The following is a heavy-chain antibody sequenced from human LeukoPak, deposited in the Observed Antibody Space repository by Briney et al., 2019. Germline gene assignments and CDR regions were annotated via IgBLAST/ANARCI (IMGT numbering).Heavy chain of an antibody. D-gene: IGHD4-17*01. Sequence: ASVRVSCKASGYTFTSYDISWLRQAPGQGLEWMGRISAYNGNTNYAQKLQGRVTMTTDTSTRTAYMELRSLRSDDTAVYFCAREYYDYDEGFDYWGQGTLVTVSS. J-gene: IGHJ4*02. CDR3: AREYYDYDEGFDY. V-gene: IGHV1-18*01. CDR2: ISAYNGNT. CDR1: GYTFTSYD.